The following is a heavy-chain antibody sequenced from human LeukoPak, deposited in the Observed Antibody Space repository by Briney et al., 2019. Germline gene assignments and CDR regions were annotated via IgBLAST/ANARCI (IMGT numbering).Heavy chain of an antibody. J-gene: IGHJ5*02. D-gene: IGHD6-19*01. Sequence: GESLKISCKGSGYSFTSYWIGWVRQMPGKGLEWMGIIYPGDSDTRYSPSFQGQVTISADKSISTAYLQWSSLKASHTAMYYCARLRGSGWYGGWFDPWGQGTLVTVSS. CDR3: ARLRGSGWYGGWFDP. V-gene: IGHV5-51*01. CDR2: IYPGDSDT. CDR1: GYSFTSYW.